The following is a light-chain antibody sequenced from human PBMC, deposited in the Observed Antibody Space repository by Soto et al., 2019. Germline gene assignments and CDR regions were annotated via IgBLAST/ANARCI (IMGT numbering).Light chain of an antibody. V-gene: IGKV3-11*01. CDR2: DAS. J-gene: IGKJ5*01. CDR3: QQRSNWPLT. CDR1: QSVSSY. Sequence: EIVMTQSPATLSVSPGERATLSCRASQSVSSYLAWYQQKPGQAPRLLIYDASNRATGIPARFSGNGSGTDFTLTISSLEPEDFAVYYCQQRSNWPLTFGQGTRLEIK.